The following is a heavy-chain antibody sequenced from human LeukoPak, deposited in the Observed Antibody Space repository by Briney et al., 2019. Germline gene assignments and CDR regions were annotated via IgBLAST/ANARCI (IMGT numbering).Heavy chain of an antibody. D-gene: IGHD1-26*01. V-gene: IGHV3-23*01. Sequence: GGSLRLSCAASGFTFSSYAMSWVRQAPGKGLEWVSAISGSGGSTYYADSVKGRFTISRDNSKNTLYLQMDSLRAEDTAVYYCAKEVGATGIADYFDYWGQGTLVTVSS. CDR3: AKEVGATGIADYFDY. CDR1: GFTFSSYA. J-gene: IGHJ4*02. CDR2: ISGSGGST.